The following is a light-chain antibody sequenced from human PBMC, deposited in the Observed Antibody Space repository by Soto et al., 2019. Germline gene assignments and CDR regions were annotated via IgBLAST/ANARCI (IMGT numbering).Light chain of an antibody. V-gene: IGKV3D-20*02. CDR1: RHVYINA. Sequence: VVLTQSPATPSLSPGDRATLSCRASRHVYINALGWYQQKPGRTPTLLIYVASTRATDLPDRFSATGSATDFSLTLSAVEPEDCASDYCQRYGASRFTFGSGTRLEI. J-gene: IGKJ3*01. CDR2: VAS. CDR3: QRYGASRFT.